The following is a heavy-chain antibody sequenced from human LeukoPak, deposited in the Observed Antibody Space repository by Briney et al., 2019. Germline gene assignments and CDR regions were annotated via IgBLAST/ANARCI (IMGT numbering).Heavy chain of an antibody. V-gene: IGHV3-21*01. J-gene: IGHJ4*02. CDR3: ARGDWNDAFLFDY. D-gene: IGHD1-1*01. CDR2: ISSSSSYI. CDR1: GFTFSNFW. Sequence: GGSLRLSCAASGFTFSNFWMHWVRQAPGKGLEWVSSISSSSSYIYYADSVKGRFTISRDNAKNSLYLQMNSLRAEDTAVYYCARGDWNDAFLFDYWGQGTLVTVSS.